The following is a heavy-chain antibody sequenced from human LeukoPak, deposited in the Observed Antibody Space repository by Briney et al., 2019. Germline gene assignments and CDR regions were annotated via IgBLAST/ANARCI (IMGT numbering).Heavy chain of an antibody. D-gene: IGHD3-3*01. V-gene: IGHV4-4*02. CDR2: GHLDGRT. Sequence: TSETLSLTCAVSGGSVTSTNWWTWVRQPPGKGLEWIGEGHLDGRTNYNPSLKSRLIMSVDLPENHISLKLNSVTAADTAVYYCAREGGFYRPLDYSGQGTLVTVSS. CDR1: GGSVTSTNW. CDR3: AREGGFYRPLDY. J-gene: IGHJ4*02.